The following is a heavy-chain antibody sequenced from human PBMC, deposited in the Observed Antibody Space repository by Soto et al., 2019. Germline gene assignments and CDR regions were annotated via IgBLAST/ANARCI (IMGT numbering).Heavy chain of an antibody. D-gene: IGHD2-21*02. CDR3: ARVDGGNSYYYYYYGMDV. Sequence: GESLKISCNGSGYSFTSYWIGWVRQMPGKGLEWMGIIYPGDSDTRYSPSFQGQVTISADKSISTAYLQWSSLKASDTAMYYCARVDGGNSYYYYYYGMDVWGQGTTVTVSS. V-gene: IGHV5-51*01. CDR1: GYSFTSYW. J-gene: IGHJ6*02. CDR2: IYPGDSDT.